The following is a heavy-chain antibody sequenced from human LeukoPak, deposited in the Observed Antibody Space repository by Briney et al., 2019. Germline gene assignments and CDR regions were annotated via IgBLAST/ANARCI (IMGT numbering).Heavy chain of an antibody. D-gene: IGHD1-26*01. CDR2: ISAYNGST. J-gene: IGHJ4*02. V-gene: IGHV1-18*01. CDR3: ARGRVGATTFEYFDY. Sequence: RASVKVSCKASGYTFTSYGISWVRQAPGLGLEWMGWISAYNGSTNYAQKLQGRVTMTTDTSTSTAYMELRSLRSDDTAVYYCARGRVGATTFEYFDYWGQGTLVTVSS. CDR1: GYTFTSYG.